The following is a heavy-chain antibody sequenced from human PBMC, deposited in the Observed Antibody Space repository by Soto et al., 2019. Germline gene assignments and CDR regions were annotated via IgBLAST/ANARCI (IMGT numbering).Heavy chain of an antibody. J-gene: IGHJ5*02. Sequence: ASVKVSCKASGSIFSANYIHWVRQAPGQGLEWLGWINPHSGATNYAQKFLGRVTMSADTSASTAYMDLARLKSDDTAVYYCGRAHALGFSIWFDPWGRGTLVTV. CDR3: GRAHALGFSIWFDP. CDR1: GSIFSANY. V-gene: IGHV1-2*02. CDR2: INPHSGAT. D-gene: IGHD3-10*01.